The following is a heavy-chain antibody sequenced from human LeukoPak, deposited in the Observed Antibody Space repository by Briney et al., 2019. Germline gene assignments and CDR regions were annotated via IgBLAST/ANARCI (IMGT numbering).Heavy chain of an antibody. D-gene: IGHD2-15*01. CDR3: ARDTGGFDI. V-gene: IGHV4-59*01. J-gene: IGHJ3*02. CDR2: IYYSGST. Sequence: SETLSLTCTVSGGSISSYYWSWIRQPPGKGLEWIGYIYYSGSTNYNPSLKSRVTISVDTSKSQFSLKLSSVTAADTAMYYCARDTGGFDIWGQGAMVTVSS. CDR1: GGSISSYY.